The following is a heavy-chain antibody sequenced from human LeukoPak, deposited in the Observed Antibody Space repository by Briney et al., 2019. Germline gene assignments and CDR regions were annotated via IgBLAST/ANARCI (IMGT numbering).Heavy chain of an antibody. CDR3: ASPRYSGYDRTFDY. D-gene: IGHD5-12*01. V-gene: IGHV3-48*04. J-gene: IGHJ4*02. CDR1: GFTFSSYS. CDR2: ISSSSSTI. Sequence: GGSLRLSCAASGFTFSSYSMNWVRQAPGKGLEWVSYISSSSSTIYYADSVKGRFTISRDNAKNSLYLQMNSLRAEDTAVYYCASPRYSGYDRTFDYWGQGTLVTVSS.